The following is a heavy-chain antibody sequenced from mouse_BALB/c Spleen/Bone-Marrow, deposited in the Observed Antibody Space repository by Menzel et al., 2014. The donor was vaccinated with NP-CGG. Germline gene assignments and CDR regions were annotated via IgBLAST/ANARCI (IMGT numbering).Heavy chain of an antibody. Sequence: VQLQQSGAELAKPGASVKMSCKASGYTFTNYWMHWVKQRPGQGLEWIGYIDPNIGYTEYNQKFKDKATLTADKSSNTAYMQLSSLTSEDSAVYYCARSKWDVSYWYFGVWGAGTTVTVSS. V-gene: IGHV1-7*01. CDR2: IDPNIGYT. D-gene: IGHD4-1*01. J-gene: IGHJ1*01. CDR3: ARSKWDVSYWYFGV. CDR1: GYTFTNYW.